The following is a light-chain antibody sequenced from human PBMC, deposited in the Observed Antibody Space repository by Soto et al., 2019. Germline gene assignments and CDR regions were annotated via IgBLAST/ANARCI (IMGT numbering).Light chain of an antibody. Sequence: QSVLTQPASVSGSPGQSITVSCTGTSSDIGGYNYVSWYQQHPGKAPKLMVYEVTNRPSGVSDRFSGSKSGNTASLTLSWLQADDEGYYYCSAYTSRSTLYVFGTGAQVTVL. CDR3: SAYTSRSTLYV. J-gene: IGLJ1*01. CDR2: EVT. V-gene: IGLV2-14*01. CDR1: SSDIGGYNY.